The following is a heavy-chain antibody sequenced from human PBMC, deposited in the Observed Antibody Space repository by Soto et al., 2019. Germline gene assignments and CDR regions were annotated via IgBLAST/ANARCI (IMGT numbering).Heavy chain of an antibody. CDR2: IRGSGGTTYFAASNT. V-gene: IGHV3-23*01. Sequence: QAGGSLRLSCAASGFTFSSNAMSWVRQAPGKGLEWVSAIRGSGGTTYFAASNTYYADSVKGRFTISRDNSKNTLYLQMNSLTAEDTVVYYCAKDGGLKDYYYYGMDVWGQGTTVTVSS. D-gene: IGHD3-16*01. J-gene: IGHJ6*02. CDR1: GFTFSSNA. CDR3: AKDGGLKDYYYYGMDV.